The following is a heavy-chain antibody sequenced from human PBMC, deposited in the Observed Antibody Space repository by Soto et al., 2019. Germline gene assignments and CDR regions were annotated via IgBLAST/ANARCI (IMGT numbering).Heavy chain of an antibody. J-gene: IGHJ4*02. Sequence: QSQTLSLTCAISGDSVSSNSAAWNWIRQSPSRGLEWLGRTYYRSKWYNDYAVSVKSRITINPDTSKNQFSLQLNSVTPEDTAVYYCARDSAADSGSYYYFDYWGQGTLVTVSS. V-gene: IGHV6-1*01. CDR2: TYYRSKWYN. CDR1: GDSVSSNSAA. CDR3: ARDSAADSGSYYYFDY. D-gene: IGHD1-26*01.